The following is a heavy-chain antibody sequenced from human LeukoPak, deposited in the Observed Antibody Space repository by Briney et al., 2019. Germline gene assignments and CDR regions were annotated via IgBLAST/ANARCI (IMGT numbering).Heavy chain of an antibody. D-gene: IGHD6-25*01. J-gene: IGHJ4*02. CDR1: GYTFTSYG. CDR3: GRHDGGSGWPWLGIDY. V-gene: IGHV1-18*01. CDR2: VSAYNGNT. Sequence: ASVRVSCKASGYTFTSYGISWVRQAPGQGLEWMGWVSAYNGNTNYAQKFQGRVTMTTDTPTSTVYMELRSLRSDDTAVYYCGRHDGGSGWPWLGIDYWGQGTLVTVSS.